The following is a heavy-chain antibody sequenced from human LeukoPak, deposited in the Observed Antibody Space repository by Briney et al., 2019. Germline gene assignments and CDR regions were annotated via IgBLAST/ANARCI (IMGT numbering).Heavy chain of an antibody. CDR2: ISYDGSNK. V-gene: IGHV3-30-3*01. Sequence: PGGSLRLSCAASGFTFSSYAMHWVRQAPGKGLEWVAVISYDGSNKYYAGSVKGRFTISRDNSKNTLYLQMNSLRAEDTAVYYCARVIPRITMVRGPFDYWGQGTLVTVSS. J-gene: IGHJ4*02. D-gene: IGHD3-10*01. CDR1: GFTFSSYA. CDR3: ARVIPRITMVRGPFDY.